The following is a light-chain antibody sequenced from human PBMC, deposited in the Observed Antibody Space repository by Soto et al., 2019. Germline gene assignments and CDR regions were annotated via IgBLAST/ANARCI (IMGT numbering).Light chain of an antibody. V-gene: IGKV1-5*03. J-gene: IGKJ4*01. CDR1: QSISSW. CDR3: RQYDRYPLT. CDR2: KTS. Sequence: DIQMTQSPSTLSASVGDRVTITCRASQSISSWLAWYQKKPGKAPNLLIFKTSSLESGVPPRFSDSGSGTEFTLTVNSLQPDDFASYYCRQYDRYPLTFGGGTKVETK.